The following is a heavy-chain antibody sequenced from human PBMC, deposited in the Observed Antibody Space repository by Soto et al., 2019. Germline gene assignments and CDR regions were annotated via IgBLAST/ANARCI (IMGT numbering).Heavy chain of an antibody. J-gene: IGHJ4*02. CDR1: GGSISSGGYF. V-gene: IGHV4-31*03. CDR3: ARGVLY. Sequence: SETLSLTCTVSGGSISSGGYFWSWIRQPPGKGLEWIGNIFYSGTTYYNPSLKSRVTISVDTSKNQFSLKLTSVTAADTAVYFCARGVLYWGQRTLVTVSS. CDR2: IFYSGTT. D-gene: IGHD1-1*01.